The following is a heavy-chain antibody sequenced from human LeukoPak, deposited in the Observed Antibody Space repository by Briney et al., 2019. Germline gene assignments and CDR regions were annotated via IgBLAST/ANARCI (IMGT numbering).Heavy chain of an antibody. CDR2: ISGSGDST. D-gene: IGHD3-10*01. J-gene: IGHJ3*02. CDR3: AKVTGSGSYLADAFDI. Sequence: PGGSLRLSCAASGLTFRSYGLSRVRQAPRKGLEWVSAISGSGDSTYHADSVRGRFTVSRDNSKNTLYLQMKSLSAEDTAVYYCAKVTGSGSYLADAFDIWGHGTVVTVSS. V-gene: IGHV3-23*01. CDR1: GLTFRSYG.